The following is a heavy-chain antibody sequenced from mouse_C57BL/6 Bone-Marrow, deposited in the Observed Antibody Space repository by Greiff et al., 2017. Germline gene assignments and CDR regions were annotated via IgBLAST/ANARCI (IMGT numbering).Heavy chain of an antibody. J-gene: IGHJ4*01. V-gene: IGHV1-69*01. CDR3: ARPYYDYDRGYYYAMDY. D-gene: IGHD2-4*01. CDR2: IDPSDSYT. CDR1: GYTFTSYW. Sequence: QVQLQQPGAELVMPGASVKLSCKASGYTFTSYWMHWVKQRPGQGLEWIGEIDPSDSYTNYNQKFKGKSTLTVDKSSSTAYMQLSSLISEDSAVYYCARPYYDYDRGYYYAMDYWGQGTSVTVSS.